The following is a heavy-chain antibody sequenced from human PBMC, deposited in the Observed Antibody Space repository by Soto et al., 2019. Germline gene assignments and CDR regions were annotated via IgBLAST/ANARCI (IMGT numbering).Heavy chain of an antibody. CDR1: GFSVSARGVG. V-gene: IGHV2-5*01. CDR2: IYWNDDK. D-gene: IGHD3-16*01. J-gene: IGHJ4*02. CDR3: AHSPWGAAPDY. Sequence: QLTLKESGPTLVKPTQTLTLTCTVSGFSVSARGVGVRWIRQPPGKALEWLGIIYWNDDKRYSPSLKSRLTIPKDTSKTQVVLTMTNMDPVDTATYYCAHSPWGAAPDYWGQGTLVTASA.